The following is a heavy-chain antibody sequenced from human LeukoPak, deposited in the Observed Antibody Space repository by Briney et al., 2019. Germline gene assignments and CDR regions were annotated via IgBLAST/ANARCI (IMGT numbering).Heavy chain of an antibody. V-gene: IGHV3-30*18. CDR3: AKERMGYNWNYPPFDY. D-gene: IGHD1-7*01. Sequence: GGSLRLSCGASGFTFSSYGMHWVRQAPGKGLEWVAVISYDGSNKYYADSVKGRFTISRDNSKNTLYLQMNSLRAEDTAVYYCAKERMGYNWNYPPFDYWGQGTLVTVSS. CDR1: GFTFSSYG. CDR2: ISYDGSNK. J-gene: IGHJ4*02.